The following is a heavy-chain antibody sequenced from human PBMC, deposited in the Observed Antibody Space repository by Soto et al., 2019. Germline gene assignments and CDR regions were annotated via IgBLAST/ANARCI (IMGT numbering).Heavy chain of an antibody. CDR1: GFPLSSNY. Sequence: PGGSLRLSCAASGFPLSSNYMSWVRQAPGKGLEWVSVIYSGGSTYYADSVKGRFTISRDNSKNTLYLQMNSLRAEDTAVYYCARGTYEPGGFDYWGQGTLVTVSS. CDR2: IYSGGST. CDR3: ARGTYEPGGFDY. V-gene: IGHV3-53*01. J-gene: IGHJ4*02. D-gene: IGHD1-1*01.